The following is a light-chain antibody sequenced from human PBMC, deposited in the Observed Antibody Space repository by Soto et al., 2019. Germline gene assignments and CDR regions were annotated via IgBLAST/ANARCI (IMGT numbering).Light chain of an antibody. CDR1: QSVTTN. J-gene: IGKJ4*02. CDR3: QQYDRWPVT. Sequence: EVVMTQSPATLSVSPGERVTFSCRASQSVTTNLAWYQHKPGQSPRLLISDASTGASGIPPRFSGSGSGTEFTLTIDRLQSADFAVYYCQQYDRWPVTVGGGT. V-gene: IGKV3-15*01. CDR2: DAS.